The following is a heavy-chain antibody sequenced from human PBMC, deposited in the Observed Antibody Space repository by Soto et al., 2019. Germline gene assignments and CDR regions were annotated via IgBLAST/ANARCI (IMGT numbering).Heavy chain of an antibody. CDR1: GFTFDDYA. D-gene: IGHD3-3*01. Sequence: PGGSLRLSCAASGFTFDDYAMHWVRQAPGKGLEWVSGISWNSGSIGYADSVKGRFTISRDNAKNSLYLQMNSLRAEDTALYYCAIFWSGYYTGYYGMDVWGQGTTVTVSS. CDR3: AIFWSGYYTGYYGMDV. V-gene: IGHV3-9*01. J-gene: IGHJ6*02. CDR2: ISWNSGSI.